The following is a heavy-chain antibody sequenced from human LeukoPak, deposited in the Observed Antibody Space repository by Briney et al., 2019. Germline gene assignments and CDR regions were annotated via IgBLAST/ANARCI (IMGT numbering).Heavy chain of an antibody. V-gene: IGHV3-23*01. CDR2: ISGSGGST. CDR3: AKDRVSVYYYDSSGYYYFDY. J-gene: IGHJ4*02. CDR1: GFTFGSYA. Sequence: GGSLRLSRAASGFTFGSYAMSWVRQAPGKGLEWVSAISGSGGSTYYADSVKGRFTISRDNSKNTLYLQMNSLRAEDTAVYYCAKDRVSVYYYDSSGYYYFDYWGQGTLVTVSS. D-gene: IGHD3-22*01.